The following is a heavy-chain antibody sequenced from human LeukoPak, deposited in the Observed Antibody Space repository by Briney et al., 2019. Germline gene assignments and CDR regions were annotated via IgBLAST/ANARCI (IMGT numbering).Heavy chain of an antibody. CDR1: GGTFSSYA. V-gene: IGHV1-69*04. Sequence: ASVKVSYKASGGTFSSYAISWVRQAPGQGLEWMGKIIPILGIANNAQKFQGRVTITADKSTSTAYMELSSLRSEDTAVYYCARDGGYSSGWYGRNGMDVWGQGTTVTVSS. D-gene: IGHD6-19*01. CDR2: IIPILGIA. CDR3: ARDGGYSSGWYGRNGMDV. J-gene: IGHJ6*02.